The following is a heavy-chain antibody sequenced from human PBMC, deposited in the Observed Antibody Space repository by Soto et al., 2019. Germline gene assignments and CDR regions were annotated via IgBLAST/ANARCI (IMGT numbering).Heavy chain of an antibody. Sequence: QVFLVQSGAEVNKPGASVKVSCEASAYSFTDYYIHWVRQAPGQGLEWMGWISPNSGDPNYAQEFQGRVSLTAATSSSTACMDLRRLRFDDTAADYCACGGMVPFGRVSVTPHWGQGTLVTVSS. CDR2: ISPNSGDP. D-gene: IGHD3-16*02. CDR1: AYSFTDYY. CDR3: ACGGMVPFGRVSVTPH. J-gene: IGHJ4*02. V-gene: IGHV1-2*02.